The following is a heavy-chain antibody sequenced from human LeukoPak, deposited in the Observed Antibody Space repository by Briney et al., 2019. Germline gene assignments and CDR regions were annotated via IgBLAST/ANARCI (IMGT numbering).Heavy chain of an antibody. CDR2: IGTAGDT. J-gene: IGHJ4*02. CDR3: ARDYTVQQLVTPLFDY. Sequence: GGSLRLSCAASGFTFSSYDMHWVRQVTGKGLEWVSAIGTAGDTYYPGSVKGRFTISRDNSKNTLYLQMNSLRAEDTAVYYCARDYTVQQLVTPLFDYWGQGTLVTVSS. V-gene: IGHV3-13*01. D-gene: IGHD6-13*01. CDR1: GFTFSSYD.